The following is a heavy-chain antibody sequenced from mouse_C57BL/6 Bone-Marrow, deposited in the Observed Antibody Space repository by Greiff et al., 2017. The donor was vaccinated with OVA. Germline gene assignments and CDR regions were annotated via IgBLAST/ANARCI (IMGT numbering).Heavy chain of an antibody. CDR3: ASPSIVTTRYYAMDY. CDR2: INSDGGST. D-gene: IGHD2-5*01. Sequence: EVKLEESGGGLVQPGESLKLSCESNEYAFPSHDMSWVRKTPEKRLELVAAINSDGGSTYYPDTMERRFIISRDNTKKTLYLQMSSLRSEDTALYYCASPSIVTTRYYAMDYWGQGTSVTVSS. J-gene: IGHJ4*01. CDR1: EYAFPSHD. V-gene: IGHV5-2*03.